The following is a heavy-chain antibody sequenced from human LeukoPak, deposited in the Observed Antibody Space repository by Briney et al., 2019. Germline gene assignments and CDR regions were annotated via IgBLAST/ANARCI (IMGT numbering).Heavy chain of an antibody. CDR3: ARNRIAAGGFDP. V-gene: IGHV1-3*01. J-gene: IGHJ5*02. CDR1: GYTFTSYA. D-gene: IGHD6-13*01. Sequence: ASVKVSRKASGYTFTSYAMHWVRQAPGQRLEWMGWINAGNGNTKYSQKFQGRVTITRDTSASTAYMELSSLRSEDTAVYYCARNRIAAGGFDPWGQGTLVTVSS. CDR2: INAGNGNT.